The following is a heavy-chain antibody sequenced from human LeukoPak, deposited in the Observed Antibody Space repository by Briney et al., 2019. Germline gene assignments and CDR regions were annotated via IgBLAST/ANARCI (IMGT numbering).Heavy chain of an antibody. D-gene: IGHD2-2*01. CDR3: ARDPHTSNQPDY. J-gene: IGHJ4*02. CDR1: GGSIGSNY. CDR2: IYKSGSP. V-gene: IGHV4-59*12. Sequence: SETLSLTCTVSGGSIGSNYWSWIRQPPGKGLEWIGEIYKSGSPNYNPSLRSRVAIPEDKFKNQFLLKLTSVTAADTAVYYCARDPHTSNQPDYWGQGTLVTVSS.